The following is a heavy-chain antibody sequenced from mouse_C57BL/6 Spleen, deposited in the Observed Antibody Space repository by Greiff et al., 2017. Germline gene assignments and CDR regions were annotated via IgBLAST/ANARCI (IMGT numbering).Heavy chain of an antibody. CDR3: ARELGDHWYFDV. CDR1: GYSITSGYD. D-gene: IGHD4-1*01. CDR2: ISYSGST. V-gene: IGHV3-1*01. J-gene: IGHJ1*03. Sequence: EVQLKQSGPGMVKPSQSLSLTCTVTGYSITSGYDWHWIRHFPGNKLEWMGYISYSGSTNYNPSLKSRISITHDTSKNHFFLKLNSVTTEDTATYYCARELGDHWYFDVWGTGTTVTVSS.